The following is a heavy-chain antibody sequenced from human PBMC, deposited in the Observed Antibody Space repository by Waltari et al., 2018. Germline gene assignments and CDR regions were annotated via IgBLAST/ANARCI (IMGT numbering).Heavy chain of an antibody. CDR3: AKDGSFVVVPEAMFDYYMDV. CDR2: FRDDGSNE. D-gene: IGHD2-2*01. J-gene: IGHJ6*03. CDR1: GLPLSQYG. V-gene: IGHV3-30*02. Sequence: QVKLVESGGGVVKPGRSLRHSCTGSGLPLSQYGIQWVRPAPGKGLEGVAFFRDDGSNEYYADSVKGRFTISRDNSKNTLSLQMNSLRAEDTAVYYCAKDGSFVVVPEAMFDYYMDVWGRGTTVTVSS.